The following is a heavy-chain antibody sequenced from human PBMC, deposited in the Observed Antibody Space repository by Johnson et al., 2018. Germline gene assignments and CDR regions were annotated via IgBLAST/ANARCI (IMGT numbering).Heavy chain of an antibody. CDR2: IGTAGDT. CDR1: GFTFSSYD. J-gene: IGHJ1*01. CDR3: ARDSTYYYDSSGYPQH. D-gene: IGHD3-22*01. Sequence: VQLVESGGGLVQPGGSLRLSCAASGFTFSSYDMHWVRQATGKGLECVSAIGTAGDTYFSGPVKGRFTISRENPKNSLYLQMNSRRAGDTAVYYCARDSTYYYDSSGYPQHWGQGTLVTVSS. V-gene: IGHV3-13*01.